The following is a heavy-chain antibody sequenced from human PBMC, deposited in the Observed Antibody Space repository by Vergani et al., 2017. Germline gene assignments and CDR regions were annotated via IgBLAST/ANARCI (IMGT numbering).Heavy chain of an antibody. J-gene: IGHJ4*02. CDR3: ARGTVDDYVWGSYRYNLEYFDY. CDR2: IYYSGST. Sequence: QVQLQESGPGLVKPSETLSLTCTVSGGSISSYYWSWIRQPPGKGLEWIGYIYYSGSTNYNPSLKSRVTISVDTSKNQFSLKLSSVTAADTAVYYCARGTVDDYVWGSYRYNLEYFDYWGQGTLVTVSS. V-gene: IGHV4-59*01. D-gene: IGHD3-16*02. CDR1: GGSISSYY.